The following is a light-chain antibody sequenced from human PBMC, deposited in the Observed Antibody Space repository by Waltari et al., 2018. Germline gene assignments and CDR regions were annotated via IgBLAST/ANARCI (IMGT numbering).Light chain of an antibody. Sequence: DIVMTQSPDSLAVSLGERATINCKSSQSVLYSANSKNYLAWFQQKPGQPPKLLIYWPSTRESGVPDRFIGGGSGTDFTLTITSLQAEDVAVYYCQQYYGAPRTFGQGTKVEIK. CDR2: WPS. CDR3: QQYYGAPRT. CDR1: QSVLYSANSKNY. J-gene: IGKJ1*01. V-gene: IGKV4-1*01.